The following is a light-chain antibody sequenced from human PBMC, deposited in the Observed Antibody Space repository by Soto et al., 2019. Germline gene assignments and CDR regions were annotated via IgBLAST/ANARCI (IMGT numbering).Light chain of an antibody. V-gene: IGLV2-14*03. Sequence: QSALTQPASVSGSPGQSITISCTGTSNNVGNYNYVSWYQHHPGKATKLMIYDVSHRPSGISDRFSGSKSGNTASLTIAGLQAEDEADYYCSSYGGNTPYVFGTGTKLTVL. CDR2: DVS. CDR1: SNNVGNYNY. CDR3: SSYGGNTPYV. J-gene: IGLJ1*01.